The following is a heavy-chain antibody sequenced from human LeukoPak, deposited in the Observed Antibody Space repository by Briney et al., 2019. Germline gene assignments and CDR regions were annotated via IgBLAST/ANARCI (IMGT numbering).Heavy chain of an antibody. CDR1: GGTFSSYA. V-gene: IGHV1-69*06. D-gene: IGHD3-10*01. J-gene: IGHJ5*02. CDR2: VITIFGTA. Sequence: ASVKVSCKASGGTFSSYAISWVRQAPGQGLEWMGGVITIFGTANYEQKFQGRVTITADKSTSKDYMELSSLRSEDTAVYYGARNYGSGSYYSSNWFDPWGQGTLVTVSS. CDR3: ARNYGSGSYYSSNWFDP.